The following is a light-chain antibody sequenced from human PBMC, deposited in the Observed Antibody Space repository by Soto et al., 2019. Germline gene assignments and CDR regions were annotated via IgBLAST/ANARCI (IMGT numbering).Light chain of an antibody. V-gene: IGLV2-14*01. Sequence: QSALTQPASVSGSPGQSITISCTGTSSDVGGYDYVSWYQHHPGKAPKLMISEVTNRPSGVSNRFSGSKSGNTASLTISGLQAEDEADYYCISYTSGSTLEVFGGGTKLTVL. J-gene: IGLJ2*01. CDR1: SSDVGGYDY. CDR2: EVT. CDR3: ISYTSGSTLEV.